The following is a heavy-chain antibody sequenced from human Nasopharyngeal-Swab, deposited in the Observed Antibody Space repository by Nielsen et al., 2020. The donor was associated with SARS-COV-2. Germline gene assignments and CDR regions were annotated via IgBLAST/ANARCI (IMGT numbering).Heavy chain of an antibody. V-gene: IGHV6-1*01. J-gene: IGHJ6*03. CDR1: GDSVSSSSAA. CDR3: ARARGAYGDYYYYYYTDV. Sequence: SQTLSLTCAISGDSVSSSSAAWNWIRQSPSSGLEWLGRTYYRSKWYNDYAVSVKSRITINPDTSKNQLSLHLNSVTPEDTAVYYCARARGAYGDYYYYYYTDVWGKGTTVTVSS. D-gene: IGHD4-17*01. CDR2: TYYRSKWYN.